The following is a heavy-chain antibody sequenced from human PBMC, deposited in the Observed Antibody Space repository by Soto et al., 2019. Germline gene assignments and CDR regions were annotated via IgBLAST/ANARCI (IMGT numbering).Heavy chain of an antibody. CDR1: GYTFTSYN. D-gene: IGHD4-17*01. J-gene: IGHJ4*02. CDR2: IYASGGST. CDR3: FRGGFPDYGKEGRY. V-gene: IGHV1-46*01. Sequence: QVQLMQSGAEVKKPGASVKVSCKASGYTFTSYNVHWVRQAPGQGLEWMGLIYASGGSTTYAQNFPGRLPVTRDTSTSPVYMELSSLRSDDTAVYYCFRGGFPDYGKEGRYWGQGTLVTVSS.